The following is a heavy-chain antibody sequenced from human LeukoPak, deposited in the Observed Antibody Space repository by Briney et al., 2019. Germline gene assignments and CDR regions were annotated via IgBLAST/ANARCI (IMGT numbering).Heavy chain of an antibody. CDR3: ARLPFLDWSSTYSYYYGMDV. Sequence: PSETLSLTCAVYGGSFSGYYWSWVRQPPGKGLEWIGEVNHSGSTNYNPSLKSRITISVDTSKNQFSLRLSSVTAADTAVYYCARLPFLDWSSTYSYYYGMDVWGQGTTVTVSS. CDR2: VNHSGST. D-gene: IGHD3-3*01. V-gene: IGHV4-34*01. J-gene: IGHJ6*02. CDR1: GGSFSGYY.